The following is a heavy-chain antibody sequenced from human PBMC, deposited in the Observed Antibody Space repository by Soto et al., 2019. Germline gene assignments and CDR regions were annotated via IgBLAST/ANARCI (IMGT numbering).Heavy chain of an antibody. CDR2: MFPSGSS. CDR3: AREGFDHRTDS. Sequence: LCGGSIGTPNWWSWYRQPPGKGLEWIGEMFPSGSSNRNPSLDSRVTISLDTSSNHFSLKLTSLTAADTAIYYCAREGFDHRTDSWGQGVPVTVSS. CDR1: GGSIGTPNW. V-gene: IGHV4-4*02. J-gene: IGHJ4*02.